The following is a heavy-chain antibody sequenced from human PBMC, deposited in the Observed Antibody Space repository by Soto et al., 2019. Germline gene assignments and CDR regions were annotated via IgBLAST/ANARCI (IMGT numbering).Heavy chain of an antibody. V-gene: IGHV1-18*01. J-gene: IGHJ4*02. Sequence: QVQLVQSGAEVKKPGASVKVSCKASGYTFTSYGISWVRQAPGQGLEWMGWISAYNGNTNYAQKLQGRVTMTTDTSTSTAYMEMRSLRADATDVYYYARGRGGRYYDSSGYHMDDWGQGTLVNVSS. CDR3: ARGRGGRYYDSSGYHMDD. D-gene: IGHD3-22*01. CDR1: GYTFTSYG. CDR2: ISAYNGNT.